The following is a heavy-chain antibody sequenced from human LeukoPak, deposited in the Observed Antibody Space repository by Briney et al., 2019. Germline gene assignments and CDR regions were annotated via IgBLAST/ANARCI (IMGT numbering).Heavy chain of an antibody. CDR2: INTDGSST. J-gene: IGHJ4*02. CDR3: ARGGGRSRGYFDY. V-gene: IGHV3-74*01. CDR1: GFTLSDYW. Sequence: GGSLRLSCAASGFTLSDYWMHWVRQAPGKGLVWVSRINTDGSSTSYANSVKGRFSISRDNANNTLYLQMNSLRAEDTAVYCCARGGGRSRGYFDYCGQGTLVTVSS. D-gene: IGHD1-26*01.